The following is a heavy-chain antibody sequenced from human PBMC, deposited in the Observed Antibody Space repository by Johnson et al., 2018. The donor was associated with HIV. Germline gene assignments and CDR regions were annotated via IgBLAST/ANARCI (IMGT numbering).Heavy chain of an antibody. CDR2: IYSGDTT. J-gene: IGHJ3*02. V-gene: IGHV3-66*01. CDR1: GFTVNGNY. CDR3: ASSITGAHRGAFDI. Sequence: VQLVESGGGLVQPGGSLRLSCAVSGFTVNGNYMSWVRQAPGKGLEWVSVIYSGDTTYYPGSVKGRFTISRENAKNSLYLQMNSLRAGDTAVYYCASSITGAHRGAFDIWGQGTMVTVSS. D-gene: IGHD1-20*01.